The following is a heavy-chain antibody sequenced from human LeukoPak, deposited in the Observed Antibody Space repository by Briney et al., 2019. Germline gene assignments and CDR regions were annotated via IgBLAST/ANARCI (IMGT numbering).Heavy chain of an antibody. CDR2: IYSGGNT. V-gene: IGHV3-53*01. D-gene: IGHD1-14*01. CDR3: ARETCTTCHTYSYNYYMDV. CDR1: GFTVSSNY. Sequence: GGSLRLSCAASGFTVSSNYMSWVRQAPGKGLEWVSVIYSGGNTYYADSVKGRFTISRDNAKNSLDLQMNSLRGEDTAVYYCARETCTTCHTYSYNYYMDVWGKGTTVTVSS. J-gene: IGHJ6*03.